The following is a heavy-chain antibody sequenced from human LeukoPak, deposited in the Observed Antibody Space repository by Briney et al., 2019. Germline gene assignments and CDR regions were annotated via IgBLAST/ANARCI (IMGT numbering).Heavy chain of an antibody. Sequence: ASVKVSCKASGYTFTSYGISWVRQAPGQGLEWMGWISAYNGNTNYAQKLQGRVTMTTDTSTSTAYMELRSLRSDDTAVYYCARDGRAAGDSDACDIWGQGTMVTVSS. V-gene: IGHV1-18*01. CDR3: ARDGRAAGDSDACDI. J-gene: IGHJ3*02. D-gene: IGHD6-13*01. CDR2: ISAYNGNT. CDR1: GYTFTSYG.